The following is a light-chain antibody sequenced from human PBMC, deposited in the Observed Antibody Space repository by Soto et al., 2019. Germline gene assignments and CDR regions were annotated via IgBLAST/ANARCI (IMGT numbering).Light chain of an antibody. CDR1: SSDVGGYNY. J-gene: IGLJ2*01. V-gene: IGLV2-11*01. Sequence: QSVLTQPRSVSGSPGQSVTISCTGTSSDVGGYNYVSWYQQHPGKAPKLMIYDVSQRPSGVPDRFSGSKSGNTASLTSSGLQHEDEADYYCCSYAGSHFLFGGGTKLPVL. CDR3: CSYAGSHFL. CDR2: DVS.